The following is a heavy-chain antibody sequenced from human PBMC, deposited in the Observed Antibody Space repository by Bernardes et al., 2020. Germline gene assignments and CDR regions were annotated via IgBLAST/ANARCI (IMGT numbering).Heavy chain of an antibody. V-gene: IGHV3-49*03. J-gene: IGHJ5*02. Sequence: GGSLRLSCTASGFTFGDYAMSWFRQAPGKGLEWVGFIRSKAYGGTTEYAASVKGRFTISRDDSKSIAYLQMNSLKTEDTAVYYCTREMVVAATPNWFDPWGQGTLVTVSS. CDR1: GFTFGDYA. CDR2: IRSKAYGGTT. D-gene: IGHD2-15*01. CDR3: TREMVVAATPNWFDP.